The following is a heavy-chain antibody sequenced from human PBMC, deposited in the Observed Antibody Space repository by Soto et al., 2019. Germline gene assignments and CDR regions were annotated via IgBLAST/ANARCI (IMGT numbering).Heavy chain of an antibody. CDR3: GRHTPHFNSGSYYTPFDS. Sequence: PSETLSLTCTVSGGSLNSYYWSWIRQPPGKGLECIGDIYYSGSTNYNPSLKSRVTISVDTSKNQFSLNLNSVTAADTAVYYCGRHTPHFNSGSYYTPFDSWGQGTLVTVSS. D-gene: IGHD3-10*01. V-gene: IGHV4-59*08. CDR1: GGSLNSYY. CDR2: IYYSGST. J-gene: IGHJ4*02.